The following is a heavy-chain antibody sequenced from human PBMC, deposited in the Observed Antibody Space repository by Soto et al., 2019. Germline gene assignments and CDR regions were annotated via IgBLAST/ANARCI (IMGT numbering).Heavy chain of an antibody. D-gene: IGHD6-19*01. CDR1: GFTVSSNY. V-gene: IGHV3-53*01. J-gene: IGHJ6*02. Sequence: PGESLKISCAASGFTVSSNYMSWARQAPGKGLEWVSVIYASGNTYYADSVKGRFTISRDNSENTLYLQMNSLRVEDTAVYYCARAYAARYSSGWYGLIDYGMDVWGQGTTVTVSS. CDR2: IYASGNT. CDR3: ARAYAARYSSGWYGLIDYGMDV.